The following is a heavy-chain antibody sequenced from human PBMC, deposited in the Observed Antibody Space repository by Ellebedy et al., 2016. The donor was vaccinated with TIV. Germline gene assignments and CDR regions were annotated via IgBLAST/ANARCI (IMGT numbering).Heavy chain of an antibody. CDR1: GYTFSSYF. CDR2: INPSGGGT. J-gene: IGHJ4*02. CDR3: ARSRSSGWLHTPDY. Sequence: AASVKVSCKASGYTFSSYFMHWVRQAPGQGLEWMGIINPSGGGTNYAQNLQGRVTLTRDTSTSTVYMELSSLTSEDKAVYYCARSRSSGWLHTPDYWGQGTLVIVSS. V-gene: IGHV1-46*04. D-gene: IGHD6-19*01.